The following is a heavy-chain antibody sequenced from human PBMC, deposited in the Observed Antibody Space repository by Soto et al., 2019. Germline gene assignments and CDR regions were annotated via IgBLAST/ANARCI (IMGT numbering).Heavy chain of an antibody. Sequence: QVQLVQSGAEVKKPGSSVKVSCKASGGTFSCYTISWVRQAPGQGNEWMGRIIPILGIANYAQKFQGRVTITADKSTSAAYMELSSLRSEDTAVYYCAMEYCSSTSCYRDYWGQGTLVTVSS. D-gene: IGHD2-2*02. CDR1: GGTFSCYT. CDR2: IIPILGIA. J-gene: IGHJ4*02. CDR3: AMEYCSSTSCYRDY. V-gene: IGHV1-69*02.